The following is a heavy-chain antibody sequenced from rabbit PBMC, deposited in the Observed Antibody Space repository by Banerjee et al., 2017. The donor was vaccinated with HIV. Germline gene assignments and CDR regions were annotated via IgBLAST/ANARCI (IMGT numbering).Heavy chain of an antibody. CDR2: INTSSGNT. J-gene: IGHJ4*01. D-gene: IGHD6-1*01. V-gene: IGHV1S45*01. CDR3: ATADYGGYGGATYFNL. Sequence: QEQLKEIGGGLVQPGGSLTLSCNASGFDFSNKYVMCWVRQAPGKGLEWIACINTSSGNTVYASWAKGRFTISKTSSTTVTLQMTSLTAADTATYFCATADYGGYGGATYFNLWGQGTLVTVS. CDR1: GFDFSNKYV.